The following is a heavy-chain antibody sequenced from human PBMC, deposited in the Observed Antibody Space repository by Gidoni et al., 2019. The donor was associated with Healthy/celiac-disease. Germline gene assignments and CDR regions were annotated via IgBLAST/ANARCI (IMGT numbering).Heavy chain of an antibody. J-gene: IGHJ4*02. D-gene: IGHD2-15*01. CDR1: GFTFSDHY. Sequence: EVQLVESGGGLVQPGGSLRLSCAASGFTFSDHYMDWVRQAPGKGLEWGGRTRNKANSYTTEYAASVKGRFTISRDDSKNSLYLQMNSLKTEDTAVYYCAREGGYCSGGSCYVRWFDYWGQGTLVTVSS. CDR2: TRNKANSYTT. CDR3: AREGGYCSGGSCYVRWFDY. V-gene: IGHV3-72*01.